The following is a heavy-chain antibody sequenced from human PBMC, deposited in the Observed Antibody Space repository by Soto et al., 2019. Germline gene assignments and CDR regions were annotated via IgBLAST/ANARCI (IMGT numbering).Heavy chain of an antibody. Sequence: QVQLVQSGAEEKKPGATVKVSCKASGYTFLNYAIDWVRQAPGQRLEWMRWINAGNGNTKYSQKFQGRVTITRDTSASTAYMELSSLRSEDTAVYYCAGGFPLWFDPWGQGTLVTVSS. CDR3: AGGFPLWFDP. CDR2: INAGNGNT. CDR1: GYTFLNYA. V-gene: IGHV1-3*05. D-gene: IGHD3-3*01. J-gene: IGHJ5*02.